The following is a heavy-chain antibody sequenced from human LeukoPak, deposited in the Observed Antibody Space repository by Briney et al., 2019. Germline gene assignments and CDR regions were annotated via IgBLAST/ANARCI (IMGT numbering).Heavy chain of an antibody. D-gene: IGHD4-17*01. CDR1: GYTFTSYD. Sequence: ASVKVSCKASGYTFTSYDVNWVRQATGQGLEWTGWMNPNSGNTGYAQKFQGRVTITRNTSISTAYMQLSSLRSEDTAVYYCARRVSYGDFDYWGQGTLVTVPS. CDR3: ARRVSYGDFDY. CDR2: MNPNSGNT. V-gene: IGHV1-8*01. J-gene: IGHJ4*02.